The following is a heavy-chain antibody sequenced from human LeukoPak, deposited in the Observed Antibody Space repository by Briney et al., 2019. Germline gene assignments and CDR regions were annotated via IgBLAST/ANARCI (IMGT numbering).Heavy chain of an antibody. J-gene: IGHJ1*01. CDR2: IYPGDSDT. Sequence: GESLKISCKGSGYSFTSYWIGWVRQMPGKGLEWMGIIYPGDSDTRYSPSFQGQVTISADKSISTAYLQWSSLKASDAAMYYCARGGYDSSGYQKNFQHWGQGTLVTVSS. V-gene: IGHV5-51*01. CDR1: GYSFTSYW. D-gene: IGHD3-22*01. CDR3: ARGGYDSSGYQKNFQH.